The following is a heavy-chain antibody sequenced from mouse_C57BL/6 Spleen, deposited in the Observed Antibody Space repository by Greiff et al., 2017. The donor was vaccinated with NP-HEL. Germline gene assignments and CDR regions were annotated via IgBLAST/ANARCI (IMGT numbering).Heavy chain of an antibody. D-gene: IGHD4-1*01. J-gene: IGHJ2*01. Sequence: DVKLQESGPGLVKPSQSLSLTCSVTGYSITSGYYWNWIRQFPGNKLEWMGYISYDGSNNYNPSLKDRISITRDTSKNQFFLKLNSVTTEDTATYYCAREGTVYYFDYWGQGNTLTVSS. V-gene: IGHV3-6*01. CDR3: AREGTVYYFDY. CDR1: GYSITSGYY. CDR2: ISYDGSN.